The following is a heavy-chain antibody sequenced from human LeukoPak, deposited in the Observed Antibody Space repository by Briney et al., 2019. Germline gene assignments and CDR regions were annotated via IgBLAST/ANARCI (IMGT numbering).Heavy chain of an antibody. Sequence: GGSLRLSCAASGFTFSSYWMSWVRQAPGKGLEWVSYISSSGSTIYYADSVKGRFTISRDNAKNSLYLQMNSLRAEDTAVYYCARDFLPGYYDSSGSTYWGQGTLVTVSS. CDR2: ISSSGSTI. CDR1: GFTFSSYW. D-gene: IGHD3-22*01. J-gene: IGHJ4*02. V-gene: IGHV3-48*04. CDR3: ARDFLPGYYDSSGSTY.